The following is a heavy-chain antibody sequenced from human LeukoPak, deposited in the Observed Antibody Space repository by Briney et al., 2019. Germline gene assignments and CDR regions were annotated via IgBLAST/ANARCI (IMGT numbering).Heavy chain of an antibody. V-gene: IGHV3-30*18. Sequence: GGSLRLSCTASGFIFSTYGMHWVRQAPGKGLEWVAVVSYDGSNKYYADSVKGRSTTSRDNSKNTLYLQMNSLRAEDTAVYYCAKVTPHRSADYDILTANYFDFWGQGTLVTVSS. J-gene: IGHJ4*02. CDR1: GFIFSTYG. CDR3: AKVTPHRSADYDILTANYFDF. D-gene: IGHD3-9*01. CDR2: VSYDGSNK.